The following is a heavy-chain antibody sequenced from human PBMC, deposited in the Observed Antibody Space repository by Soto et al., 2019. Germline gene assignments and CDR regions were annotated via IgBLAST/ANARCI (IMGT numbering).Heavy chain of an antibody. V-gene: IGHV3-23*01. D-gene: IGHD6-6*01. Sequence: GGSLRLSCAASGFTFSSYAMSWVRQAPGKGLEWVSAISGSGGSTYYADSVMGRFTISRDNSKNTLYLQMNSLRAEDTAVYYCAKDLWEYSSSSWFDPWGQGTLVTVSS. CDR2: ISGSGGST. J-gene: IGHJ5*02. CDR1: GFTFSSYA. CDR3: AKDLWEYSSSSWFDP.